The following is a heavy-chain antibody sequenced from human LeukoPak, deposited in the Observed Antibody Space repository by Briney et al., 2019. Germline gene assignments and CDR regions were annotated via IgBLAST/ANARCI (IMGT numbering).Heavy chain of an antibody. CDR3: ARTTTPKTYYDFWSGPGQPYYFDY. V-gene: IGHV1-8*01. J-gene: IGHJ4*02. D-gene: IGHD3-3*01. CDR1: GYTFASYD. CDR2: MNPNSGNT. Sequence: ASVKVSCKASGYTFASYDINWVRRATGQGLEWMGWMNPNSGNTGYAQKFQGRVTMTRNTSISTAYMELSSLRSEDTAVYYCARTTTPKTYYDFWSGPGQPYYFDYRGQGTLVTVSS.